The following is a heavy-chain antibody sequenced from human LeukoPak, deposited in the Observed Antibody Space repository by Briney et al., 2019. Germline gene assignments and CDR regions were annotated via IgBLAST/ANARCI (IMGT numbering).Heavy chain of an antibody. V-gene: IGHV1-69*13. Sequence: GASVKVSCKASGYTFTSYAISWVRQAPGQGLEWMGGIIPIFGTANYAQKFQGRVTITADESTSTAYMELSSLRSEDTAVYYCARERDSSGLAYWGQGTLVTVSS. CDR1: GYTFTSYA. CDR2: IIPIFGTA. CDR3: ARERDSSGLAY. J-gene: IGHJ4*02. D-gene: IGHD3-22*01.